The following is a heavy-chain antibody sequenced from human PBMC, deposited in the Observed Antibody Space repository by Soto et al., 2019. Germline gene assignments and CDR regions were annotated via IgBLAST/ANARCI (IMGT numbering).Heavy chain of an antibody. J-gene: IGHJ4*02. Sequence: SETLSLTCTVSGVSISSSSYYWGWIRQPPGKGLEWIGYIYYSRSTNYNPSLKSRVTISVDTSKKQFSMKLSSVTAADTAEYYCACVEGYCSGGSCSTIDYWGQGTLVTVSS. CDR3: ACVEGYCSGGSCSTIDY. V-gene: IGHV4-61*05. CDR1: GVSISSSSYY. D-gene: IGHD2-15*01. CDR2: IYYSRST.